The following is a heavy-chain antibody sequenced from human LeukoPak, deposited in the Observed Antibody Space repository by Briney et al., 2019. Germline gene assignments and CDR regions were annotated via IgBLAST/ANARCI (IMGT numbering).Heavy chain of an antibody. Sequence: GGSLRLSCAASGFTVSGNYMSWVRQAPGKGLEWVSLIYSGGSTYYADSVKGRFTISRDNSKNTLYLQMNSLRAEDTAVYYCARASGPPITMIGGDFDYWGQGTLVTVSS. CDR1: GFTVSGNY. CDR2: IYSGGST. D-gene: IGHD3-22*01. CDR3: ARASGPPITMIGGDFDY. V-gene: IGHV3-53*01. J-gene: IGHJ4*02.